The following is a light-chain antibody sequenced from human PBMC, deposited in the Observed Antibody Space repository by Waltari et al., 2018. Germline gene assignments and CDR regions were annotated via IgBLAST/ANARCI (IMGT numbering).Light chain of an antibody. Sequence: ELVMTPSPATLSVSPGERATLSSRASQSVSSNLAWYQQKPGQAPRLLIYGASIRATGIPARFSGSGSGTEFTLTISILQSEDFAVYYCQQYNNWPPITFGQGTRLEIK. CDR2: GAS. J-gene: IGKJ5*01. CDR1: QSVSSN. V-gene: IGKV3D-15*03. CDR3: QQYNNWPPIT.